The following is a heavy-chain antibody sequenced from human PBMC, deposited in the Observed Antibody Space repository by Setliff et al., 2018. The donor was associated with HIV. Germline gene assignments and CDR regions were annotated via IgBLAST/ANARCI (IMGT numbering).Heavy chain of an antibody. CDR2: ISPKYGGT. V-gene: IGHV1-2*02. J-gene: IGHJ4*02. CDR1: GYSFSDYY. CDR3: ARRVPPIPSGDLDY. Sequence: GASVKVSCKASGYSFSDYYIHWVRQAPGHGFQWMGWISPKYGGTNYAQNFQGRVTMTRDTSISTAYMELSSLGSDDTAVYYCARRVPPIPSGDLDYWGQGTLVTVSS. D-gene: IGHD4-17*01.